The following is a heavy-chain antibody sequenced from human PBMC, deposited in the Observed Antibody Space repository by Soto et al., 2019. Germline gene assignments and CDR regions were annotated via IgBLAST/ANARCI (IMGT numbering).Heavy chain of an antibody. CDR1: GYSFTSYW. V-gene: IGHV5-51*01. Sequence: GESLRISCKGSGYSFTSYWIGWVRQIPGKGLEWMGIIYPGDSDTRYSPSFQGQVTISADKSISTASLQWNSLKASETGMYYWARLGSCSGGSFYLDYYYYLDIWGKGTRVTVSS. CDR2: IYPGDSDT. CDR3: ARLGSCSGGSFYLDYYYYLDI. D-gene: IGHD2-15*01. J-gene: IGHJ6*03.